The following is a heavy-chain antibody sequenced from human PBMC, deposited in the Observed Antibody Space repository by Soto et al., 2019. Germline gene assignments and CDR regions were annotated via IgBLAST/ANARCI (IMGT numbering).Heavy chain of an antibody. J-gene: IGHJ5*02. CDR2: IYYSGST. V-gene: IGHV4-59*01. CDR3: ARGRVARYCSSTSCYPTQYNWFDP. CDR1: GGSISSYY. Sequence: SETLSLTCTVSGGSISSYYWSWIRQPPGKGLEWIGYIYYSGSTNYNPSLKSRVTISVDTSKNQFSLKLSSVTAADTAVYYCARGRVARYCSSTSCYPTQYNWFDPWGQGTLVTVSS. D-gene: IGHD2-2*01.